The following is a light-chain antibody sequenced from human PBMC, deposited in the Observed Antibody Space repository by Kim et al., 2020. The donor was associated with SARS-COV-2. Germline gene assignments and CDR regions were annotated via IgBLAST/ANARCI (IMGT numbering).Light chain of an antibody. CDR3: QAWDSSWV. V-gene: IGLV3-1*01. J-gene: IGLJ3*02. Sequence: SYELTQPPSVSVSLGQTASITCSGDKLGDKYACWYQQKPGQSPVLVIYQDSKRPSGIPERFSGSNSGNTATLTISGTQAMDEADYYCQAWDSSWVFGGGTQLTVL. CDR2: QDS. CDR1: KLGDKY.